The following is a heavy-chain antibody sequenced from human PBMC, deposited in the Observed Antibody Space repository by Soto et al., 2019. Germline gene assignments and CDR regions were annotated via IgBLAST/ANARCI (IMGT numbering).Heavy chain of an antibody. Sequence: TSETLSLTCAVYGGSFSGYYWSWIRQPPGKGLEWIGEINHSGSTNYNPSLKSRVTISVDTSKNQFSLKLSSVTAADTAVYYCARGSRIAARPGWFDPWGQGTLVTV. V-gene: IGHV4-34*01. CDR2: INHSGST. D-gene: IGHD6-6*01. J-gene: IGHJ5*02. CDR3: ARGSRIAARPGWFDP. CDR1: GGSFSGYY.